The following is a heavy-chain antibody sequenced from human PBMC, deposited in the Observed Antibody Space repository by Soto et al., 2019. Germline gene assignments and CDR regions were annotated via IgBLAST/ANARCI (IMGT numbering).Heavy chain of an antibody. J-gene: IGHJ4*02. V-gene: IGHV3-30*18. D-gene: IGHD2-15*01. CDR2: ISYDGSNK. Sequence: QVQLVESGGGVVQPGRSLRLSCAASGFTFSSYGMHWVRQAPGKGLEWVAVISYDGSNKYYADSVKGGFTISRDNSKNTRYLQMSSLRAEDTDVYYCAKETYSGPLDYWGQGTLVTVSS. CDR1: GFTFSSYG. CDR3: AKETYSGPLDY.